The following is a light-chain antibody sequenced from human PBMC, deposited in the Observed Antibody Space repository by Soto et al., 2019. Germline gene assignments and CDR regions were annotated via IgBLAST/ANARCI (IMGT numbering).Light chain of an antibody. CDR2: EGS. Sequence: QSALTQPASVSGSPGQEITSSCTGTSSDVGSYNLVSWFQQHPGKAPKLMIYEGSQRPSGVSNRFSGSKSGNTASLTISGLLAEDEADYYCCSYAGSNTAVFGGGTQLTVL. CDR1: SSDVGSYNL. V-gene: IGLV2-23*01. J-gene: IGLJ7*01. CDR3: CSYAGSNTAV.